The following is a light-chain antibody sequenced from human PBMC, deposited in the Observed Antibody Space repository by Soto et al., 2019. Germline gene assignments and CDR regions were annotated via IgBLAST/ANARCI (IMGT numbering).Light chain of an antibody. J-gene: IGKJ3*01. CDR3: QQYNTLPT. CDR1: QSVSSN. CDR2: GAS. V-gene: IGKV3-15*01. Sequence: DIVMTQSPATLSVSPGERATLSCRASQSVSSNLVWYQQKPGQAPSLLIYGASTRATGIPARFSGSGSGTEFTLTISSLKSEDFAIYYCQQYNTLPTFGPGTKVDIK.